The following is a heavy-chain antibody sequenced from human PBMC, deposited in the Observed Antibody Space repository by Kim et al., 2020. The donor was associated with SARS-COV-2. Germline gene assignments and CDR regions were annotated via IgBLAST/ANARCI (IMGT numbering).Heavy chain of an antibody. CDR3: AREAYSYSSSWDY. J-gene: IGHJ4*02. D-gene: IGHD6-13*01. Sequence: SETLSLTCTVSGGSISSGSYNWSWIRQPAGKGLEWIGRIYTSGSTNYNPSLKSRVTISVDTSKNQFSLKLSSVTAADTAVYYCAREAYSYSSSWDYWGQGTLVTVSS. CDR2: IYTSGST. CDR1: GGSISSGSYN. V-gene: IGHV4-61*02.